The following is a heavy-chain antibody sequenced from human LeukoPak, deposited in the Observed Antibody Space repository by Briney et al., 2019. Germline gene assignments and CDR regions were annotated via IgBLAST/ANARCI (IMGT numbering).Heavy chain of an antibody. D-gene: IGHD3-10*01. CDR2: IKQEGSEK. V-gene: IGHV3-7*03. Sequence: GGSLRLSCAASGFTFSSYWMRWVRQAPGKGREWVGNIKQEGSEKYHVDSVKGRFTISRDNAKNSLYLQMNSLRAEDTAVYCCARENYYGSGSYCFVYWGHRTLVTVSS. CDR3: ARENYYGSGSYCFVY. CDR1: GFTFSSYW. J-gene: IGHJ4*01.